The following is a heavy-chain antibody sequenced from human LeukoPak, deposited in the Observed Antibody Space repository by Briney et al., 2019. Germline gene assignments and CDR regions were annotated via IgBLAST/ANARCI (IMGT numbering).Heavy chain of an antibody. Sequence: GGSLRLSCAASGFTFSSYAMSWVRQAPGKGLEWVSAISGSGGSTYYADSVKGRFTISRDNSKNTLYLQMNSLRAEDTAVYYCAKSYYDFWSGYTYPFDYWGQGTLVTVSS. V-gene: IGHV3-23*01. CDR3: AKSYYDFWSGYTYPFDY. CDR1: GFTFSSYA. J-gene: IGHJ4*02. CDR2: ISGSGGST. D-gene: IGHD3-3*01.